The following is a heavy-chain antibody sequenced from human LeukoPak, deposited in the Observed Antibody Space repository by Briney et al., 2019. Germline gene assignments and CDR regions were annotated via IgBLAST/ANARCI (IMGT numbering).Heavy chain of an antibody. CDR3: ARTSYDSSGYSSWFDP. V-gene: IGHV1-18*01. Sequence: ASVKVSCKASGYTFTSYGISWVRQAPGQGLVWMGWISAYNGNTNYAQKLQGRVTMTTDTSTSTAYMELRSLRSDDTAVYYCARTSYDSSGYSSWFDPWGQGTLVTVSS. D-gene: IGHD3-22*01. CDR2: ISAYNGNT. CDR1: GYTFTSYG. J-gene: IGHJ5*02.